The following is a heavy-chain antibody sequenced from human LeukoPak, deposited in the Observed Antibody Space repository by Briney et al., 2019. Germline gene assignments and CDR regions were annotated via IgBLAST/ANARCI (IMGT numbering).Heavy chain of an antibody. CDR1: GGTFSSYA. CDR3: ARSRGFGELIFDY. D-gene: IGHD3-10*01. V-gene: IGHV1-69*13. CDR2: IIPIFGTA. Sequence: GASVKVSCKASGGTFSSYAISWVRQAPGQGLEWMGGIIPIFGTANYAQKFQGRVTITADESTSTAYMELSSLRSEDTAVYYCARSRGFGELIFDYWGQGTLVTVSS. J-gene: IGHJ4*02.